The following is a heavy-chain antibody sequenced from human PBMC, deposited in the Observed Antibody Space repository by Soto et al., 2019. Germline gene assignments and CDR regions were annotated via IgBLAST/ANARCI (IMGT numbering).Heavy chain of an antibody. D-gene: IGHD3-3*01. CDR1: GYTFTSYD. CDR3: AIWSGYYIPFYYYYYMDV. V-gene: IGHV1-8*01. Sequence: ASVKVSCKASGYTFTSYDINWVRQATGQGLEWMGWMNPNSGNTGYAQKFQGRVTMTRNTSISTAYMELSSLRSEDTAVYYCAIWSGYYIPFYYYYYMDVWGKGTTVTVSS. CDR2: MNPNSGNT. J-gene: IGHJ6*03.